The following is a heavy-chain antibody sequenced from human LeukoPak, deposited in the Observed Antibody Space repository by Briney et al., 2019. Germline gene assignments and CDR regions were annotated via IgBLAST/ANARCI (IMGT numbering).Heavy chain of an antibody. Sequence: GGSRRFSCVASGFSLIGYWMYWVRQAPGKGLMYISRNNGDGSTTNYADVVKGRFTMSRDNVKNTLYLQMNSLRVEDTAVYYCARDPRNVGLAPWGQGTLVTVSS. CDR1: GFSLIGYW. J-gene: IGHJ5*02. V-gene: IGHV3-74*01. D-gene: IGHD2-15*01. CDR3: ARDPRNVGLAP. CDR2: NNGDGSTT.